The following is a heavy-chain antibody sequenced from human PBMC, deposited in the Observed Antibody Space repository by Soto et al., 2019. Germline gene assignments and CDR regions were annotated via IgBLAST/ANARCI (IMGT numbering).Heavy chain of an antibody. V-gene: IGHV3-23*01. D-gene: IGHD5-12*01. CDR3: AKGGDIVEVGLWYY. CDR2: ISGSGGST. J-gene: IGHJ4*02. CDR1: GFTFSSYA. Sequence: EVQLLESGGGLVQPGGSLRLSCAASGFTFSSYAMSWVRQAPGKGLEWVSAISGSGGSTYYADSVKGRFTFSRDNSKNTLYLQMNSLRAEDTAVYYCAKGGDIVEVGLWYYWGQGTLVTVSS.